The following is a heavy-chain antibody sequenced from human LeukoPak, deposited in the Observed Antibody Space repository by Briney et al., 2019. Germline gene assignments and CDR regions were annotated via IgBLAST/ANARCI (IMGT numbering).Heavy chain of an antibody. V-gene: IGHV4-59*12. D-gene: IGHD3-22*01. CDR2: IDYSGNT. Sequence: SPSQTLSLTCTVSGGSISSYYWSWIRQSPGKGLEWIGSIDYSGNTYINPSLRSRVTISVDTSKNQFSLKLSSVTAADTAVYYCAREGGDSSGYYHDYWGQGTLVTVSS. CDR1: GGSISSYY. J-gene: IGHJ4*02. CDR3: AREGGDSSGYYHDY.